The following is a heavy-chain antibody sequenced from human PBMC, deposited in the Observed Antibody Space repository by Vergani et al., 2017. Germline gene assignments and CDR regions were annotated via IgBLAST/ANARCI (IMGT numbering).Heavy chain of an antibody. CDR1: GGPISSGDYS. D-gene: IGHD2-21*01. J-gene: IGHJ6*02. Sequence: QVQLQESGPGLVKPSPTLSLICTVPGGPISSGDYSWSWIRLPPGKGLEWIGYIYYSGSAYYNPSLKSRVTISVDTSKNHFSLKLSSVTAADTAVYYCARDSIISYYYYGMDVWGQGP. CDR2: IYYSGSA. CDR3: ARDSIISYYYYGMDV. V-gene: IGHV4-30-4*08.